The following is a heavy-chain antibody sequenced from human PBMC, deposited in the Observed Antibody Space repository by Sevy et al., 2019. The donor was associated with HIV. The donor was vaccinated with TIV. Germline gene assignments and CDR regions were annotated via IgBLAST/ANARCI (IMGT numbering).Heavy chain of an antibody. CDR2: IYYSGST. CDR1: GASISSGDDY. J-gene: IGHJ4*02. CDR3: ARVRGYTHLYSFDY. Sequence: SETLSLTCTVSGASISSGDDYWSWIRQPPGKGLEWSGYIYYSGSTYYNPSLKSRVTISVDTSKNQFSLKVRSVTAADTAVYYCARVRGYTHLYSFDYWGQGSLVTVSS. D-gene: IGHD5-18*01. V-gene: IGHV4-30-4*01.